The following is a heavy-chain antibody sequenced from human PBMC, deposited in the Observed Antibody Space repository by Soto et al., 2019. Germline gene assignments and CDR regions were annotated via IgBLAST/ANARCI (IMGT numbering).Heavy chain of an antibody. CDR3: VKDWSGDKCPCMDV. D-gene: IGHD3-3*01. Sequence: EVQLLESVGGLVQPGGSLRLSCAASEFTFSSYAMTWVRQAPGKGLEWVASITDSGGSTYYADSVKGRLTISRDNSENTVHLQMNGLRAEDTAIYYCVKDWSGDKCPCMDVWGQGTTVTVSS. CDR1: EFTFSSYA. CDR2: ITDSGGST. V-gene: IGHV3-23*01. J-gene: IGHJ6*02.